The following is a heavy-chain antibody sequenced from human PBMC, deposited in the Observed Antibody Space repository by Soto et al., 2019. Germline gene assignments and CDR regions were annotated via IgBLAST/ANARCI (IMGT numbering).Heavy chain of an antibody. CDR3: ARAGQTVRIFDY. D-gene: IGHD3-9*01. V-gene: IGHV4-59*01. J-gene: IGHJ4*02. CDR1: GDSMTSFY. CDR2: IYYSGST. Sequence: QVQLHESGPGLLKPSETLSLICTVSGDSMTSFYWTWIRQPPGKDLEWIGQIYYSGSTTYNPSLKSPVTISIDTSKNQFSLRLTSLTAADTAVYYFARAGQTVRIFDYWGQGALVAVSS.